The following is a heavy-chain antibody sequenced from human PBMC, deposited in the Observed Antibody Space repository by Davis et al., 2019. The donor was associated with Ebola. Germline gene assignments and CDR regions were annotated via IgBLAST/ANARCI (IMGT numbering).Heavy chain of an antibody. J-gene: IGHJ4*02. CDR3: ARGPPTTSVFWGSGWWSGGYYFDY. CDR2: MNPNSGNT. D-gene: IGHD6-19*01. V-gene: IGHV1-8*01. Sequence: ASVKVSCKASGYTFTSYDINWVRQATGQGLEWMGWMNPNSGNTGYAQKFQGRVTMTRNTSISTAYMELSSLRSEDTAVYYCARGPPTTSVFWGSGWWSGGYYFDYWGQGTLVTVSS. CDR1: GYTFTSYD.